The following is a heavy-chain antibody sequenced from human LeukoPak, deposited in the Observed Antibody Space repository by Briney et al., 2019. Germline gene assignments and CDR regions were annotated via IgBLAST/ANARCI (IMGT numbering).Heavy chain of an antibody. D-gene: IGHD6-19*01. CDR3: ARVGAVADTYSSYGMDV. CDR2: MNPNSGNT. V-gene: IGHV1-8*01. J-gene: IGHJ6*01. CDR1: GYTFTRYD. Sequence: GASVKVSCKASGYTFTRYDINWVRQATGQGLEWMGGMNPNSGNTGYAQKFQGRVTMRRTTSITTAYMELSSLRSKDTAVYYRARVGAVADTYSSYGMDVWGQGTTVTVS.